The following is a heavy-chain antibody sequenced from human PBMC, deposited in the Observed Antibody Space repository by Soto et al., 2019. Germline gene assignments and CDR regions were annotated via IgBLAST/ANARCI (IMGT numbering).Heavy chain of an antibody. CDR3: ARDSDCSSTSCYSDGGYYYGMDV. CDR2: ISAYNGNT. CDR1: GYTFTSYG. V-gene: IGHV1-18*04. D-gene: IGHD2-2*01. J-gene: IGHJ6*02. Sequence: QVQLVQSGAEVKKPGASVKVSCKASGYTFTSYGISWVRQAPGQGLEWMGWISAYNGNTNYAQKLQGRVTMTPDTSTSTAYMELRSLRSDDTAVYYCARDSDCSSTSCYSDGGYYYGMDVWGQGTTVTVSS.